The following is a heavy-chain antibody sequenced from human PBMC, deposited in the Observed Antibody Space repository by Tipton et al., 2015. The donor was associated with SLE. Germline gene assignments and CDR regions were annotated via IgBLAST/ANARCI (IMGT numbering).Heavy chain of an antibody. CDR3: ARSPYGSGNYDY. D-gene: IGHD3-10*01. V-gene: IGHV4-39*07. CDR1: GGSFSSYY. Sequence: TLSLTCAVYGGSFSSYYWGWIRQPPGKGLEWIGSIYYSGSTYYNPSLKSRVTISVDTSKNHFSLKLSSVTAADTAVYYCARSPYGSGNYDYWGQGTLVTVSS. J-gene: IGHJ4*02. CDR2: IYYSGST.